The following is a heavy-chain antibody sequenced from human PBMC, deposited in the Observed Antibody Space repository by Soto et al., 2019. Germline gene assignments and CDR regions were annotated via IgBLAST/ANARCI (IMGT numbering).Heavy chain of an antibody. CDR3: MRGGWGDSPIDY. CDR2: INPSNEVT. V-gene: IGHV1-2*02. D-gene: IGHD1-26*01. J-gene: IGHJ4*02. CDR1: GYTFSAYY. Sequence: QVYLLQSGAEVKKVGASVTVSCKTSGYTFSAYYVHWARRAPGRGFQWLGWINPSNEVTTFSEFFQGRITMTRDTSTHTVHMDLNRLTSADTAVYYCMRGGWGDSPIDYWGQGTQVTVSS.